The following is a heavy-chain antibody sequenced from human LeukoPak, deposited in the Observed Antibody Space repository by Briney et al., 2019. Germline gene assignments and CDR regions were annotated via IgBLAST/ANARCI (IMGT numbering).Heavy chain of an antibody. V-gene: IGHV3-23*01. D-gene: IGHD3-10*01. CDR1: GFTFRSYA. J-gene: IGHJ4*02. Sequence: GGSLRLSCAASGFTFRSYAMSWVRQAPGKGLEWVSAISGSGGSTYYADSVKGRFTVSRDNSRNTLSLQMNSLRADGTAVYYCAKTMGSVDFDYWGQGTLVTVSS. CDR2: ISGSGGST. CDR3: AKTMGSVDFDY.